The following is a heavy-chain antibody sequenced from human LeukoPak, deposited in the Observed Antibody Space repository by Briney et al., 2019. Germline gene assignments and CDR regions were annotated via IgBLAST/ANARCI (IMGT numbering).Heavy chain of an antibody. CDR1: GFTFSSYA. CDR2: ISYDGSNK. J-gene: IGHJ4*02. D-gene: IGHD1-26*01. Sequence: GRSLRLSCAASGFTFSSYAMHWVRQAPGKGLEWVAVISYDGSNKCYADSVKGRFTISRDNSKNTLYLQMNSLRAEDTAVYYCAKRDSGSHYVDYWGQGTLVTVSS. V-gene: IGHV3-30-3*02. CDR3: AKRDSGSHYVDY.